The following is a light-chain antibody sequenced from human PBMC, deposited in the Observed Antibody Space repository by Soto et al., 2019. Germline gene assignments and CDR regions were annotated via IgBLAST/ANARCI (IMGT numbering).Light chain of an antibody. CDR3: CSYAGSYTVV. V-gene: IGLV2-11*01. Sequence: QSALTQPRSVPGSPGQSVTISCAGTRSDVGAYNWVSWYQQHPGKVPKLIIYDVTRRPSGVPDRFSGSKSCNTASLTISGFQADDAADYSCCSYAGSYTVVFGGGTTL. CDR2: DVT. J-gene: IGLJ3*02. CDR1: RSDVGAYNW.